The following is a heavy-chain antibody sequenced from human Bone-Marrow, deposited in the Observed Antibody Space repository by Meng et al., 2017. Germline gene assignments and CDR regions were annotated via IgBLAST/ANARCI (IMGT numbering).Heavy chain of an antibody. CDR2: IYYSGST. J-gene: IGHJ3*02. CDR1: GGSISSYY. CDR3: AREGEHSSGWYGAFDI. V-gene: IGHV4-59*01. Sequence: SETLSLTCTVSGGSISSYYWSWIRQPPGKGLEWIGYIYYSGSTNYNPSLKSRVTISVDTSKNRFSLKLSSVTAADTAVYYCAREGEHSSGWYGAFDIWGQGTMVTVSS. D-gene: IGHD6-19*01.